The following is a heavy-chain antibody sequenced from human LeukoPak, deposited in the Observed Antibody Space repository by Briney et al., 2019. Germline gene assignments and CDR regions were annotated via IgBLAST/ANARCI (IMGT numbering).Heavy chain of an antibody. Sequence: GESLKISCKGSGYSFTSYWIGWVRQTPGKGLEWMGIIYPGDSDARYNPSFQGQVTISVDTSITTAHLQWSSLKASDTAIYYCAISLGLSDTYWDFWGQGTLVTVTS. CDR1: GYSFTSYW. CDR2: IYPGDSDA. D-gene: IGHD2-8*02. CDR3: AISLGLSDTYWDF. J-gene: IGHJ4*02. V-gene: IGHV5-51*01.